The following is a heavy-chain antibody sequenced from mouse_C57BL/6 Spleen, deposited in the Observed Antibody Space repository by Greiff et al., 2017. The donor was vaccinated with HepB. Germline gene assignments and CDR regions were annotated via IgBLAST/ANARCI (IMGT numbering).Heavy chain of an antibody. D-gene: IGHD2-1*01. CDR1: GYSITSGYY. CDR2: ISYDGSN. CDR3: ARGGIYYGNLYYAMDY. J-gene: IGHJ4*01. V-gene: IGHV3-6*01. Sequence: ESGPGLVKPSQSLSLTCSVTGYSITSGYYWNWIRQFPGNKLEWMGYISYDGSNNYNPSLKNRISITRDTSKNQFFLKLNSVTTEDTATYYCARGGIYYGNLYYAMDYWGQGTSVTVSS.